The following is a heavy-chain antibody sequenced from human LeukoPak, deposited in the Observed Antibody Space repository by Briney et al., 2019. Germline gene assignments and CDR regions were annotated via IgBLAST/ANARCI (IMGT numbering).Heavy chain of an antibody. CDR2: IYPGDSDT. CDR1: GYSFTIYW. CDR3: ATGPRSSSSWKAFDI. J-gene: IGHJ3*02. Sequence: GESLKISCKGSGYSFTIYWIGWVRQMPGKGLEWMGIIYPGDSDTRYSPSFQGQVTISADKSISTAYLQWSSLKASDTAMYYCATGPRSSSSWKAFDIWGQGTMVTVSS. V-gene: IGHV5-51*01. D-gene: IGHD6-13*01.